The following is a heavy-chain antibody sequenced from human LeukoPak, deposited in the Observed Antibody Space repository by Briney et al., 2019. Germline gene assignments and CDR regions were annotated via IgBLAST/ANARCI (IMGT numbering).Heavy chain of an antibody. Sequence: SETLSLTCAVYGGSFSGYYWSWIRQPPGKGLEWIGEINHSGSTNYNPSLKSRVTISVDTSKNQFSLKLSSVTAADTAVYYCAREMDGADYWGQGTLVTVSS. J-gene: IGHJ4*02. V-gene: IGHV4-34*01. CDR2: INHSGST. D-gene: IGHD4-17*01. CDR1: GGSFSGYY. CDR3: AREMDGADY.